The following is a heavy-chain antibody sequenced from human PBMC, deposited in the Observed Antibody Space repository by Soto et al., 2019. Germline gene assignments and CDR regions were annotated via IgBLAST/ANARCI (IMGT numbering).Heavy chain of an antibody. CDR2: ISAYNGDT. CDR3: ARDREAARPGWFDP. Sequence: QAQLVQSGAEVNKPGASVKVSCKASGYTFTTYGISWVRQAPGRGLEWTGWISAYNGDTKDAQKFQDRVTMTTDAFTSTAYMELRSLTSDDTAVYYCARDREAARPGWFDPWGQGTLVTVSS. V-gene: IGHV1-18*04. J-gene: IGHJ5*02. CDR1: GYTFTTYG. D-gene: IGHD6-6*01.